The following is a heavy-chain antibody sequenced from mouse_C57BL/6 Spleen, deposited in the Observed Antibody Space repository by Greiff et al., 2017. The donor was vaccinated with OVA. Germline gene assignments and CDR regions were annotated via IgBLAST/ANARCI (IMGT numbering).Heavy chain of an antibody. J-gene: IGHJ3*01. V-gene: IGHV5-9-1*02. Sequence: EVHLVESGEGLVKPGGSLKLSCAASGFTFSSYAMSWVRQTPEKRLEWVAYISSGGDYIYYADTVKGRFTISRDNARNTLYLQMSSLKSEDTAMYYCTRAPNSSGDDYWGQGTLVTVSA. D-gene: IGHD3-2*02. CDR1: GFTFSSYA. CDR3: TRAPNSSGDDY. CDR2: ISSGGDYI.